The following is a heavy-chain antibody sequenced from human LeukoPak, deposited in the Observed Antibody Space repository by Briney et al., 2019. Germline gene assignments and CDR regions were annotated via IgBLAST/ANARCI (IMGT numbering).Heavy chain of an antibody. CDR2: INSDGSST. V-gene: IGHV3-74*01. CDR3: ARGEYYYGYYFDY. Sequence: PGGSLRLPCAASGFTFSSYWMHWVRQAPGKGLVWVSRINSDGSSTSYADSVKGRFTISRDNAKNTLYLQMNSLRAEDTAVYYCARGEYYYGYYFDYWGQGTLVTVSS. CDR1: GFTFSSYW. J-gene: IGHJ4*02. D-gene: IGHD3-10*01.